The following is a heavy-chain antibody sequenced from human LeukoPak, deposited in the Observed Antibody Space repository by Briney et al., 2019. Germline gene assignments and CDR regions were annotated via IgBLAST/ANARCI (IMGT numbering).Heavy chain of an antibody. V-gene: IGHV5-10-1*01. CDR3: ARLEYFADY. CDR1: GYRFTSYR. CDR2: IDPSDAYT. Sequence: HGESLKISCKGSGYRFTSYRIGWVRQMPGKGLEWMGRIDPSDAYTNYSPSFQGHVTISADKSINTAYLQWSSLKASDTAMYYCARLEYFADYWGQGTLVTVSS. J-gene: IGHJ4*02. D-gene: IGHD3-9*01.